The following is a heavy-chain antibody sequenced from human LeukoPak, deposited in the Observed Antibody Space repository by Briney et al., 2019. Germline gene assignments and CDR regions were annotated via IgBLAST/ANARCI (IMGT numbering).Heavy chain of an antibody. J-gene: IGHJ5*02. V-gene: IGHV4-30-2*01. CDR3: ARPAYSSSSRRSWFDP. CDR1: GGSISSGGYY. CDR2: INHSGST. D-gene: IGHD6-13*01. Sequence: SQTLSLTCTVSGGSISSGGYYWSWIRQPPGNGLEWIGEINHSGSTNYNPSLKSRVTISVDTSKNQFSLKLSSVTAADTAVYYCARPAYSSSSRRSWFDPWGQGTLVTVSS.